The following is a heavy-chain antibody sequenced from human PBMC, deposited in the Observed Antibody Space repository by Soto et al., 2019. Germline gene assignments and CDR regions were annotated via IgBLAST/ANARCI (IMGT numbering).Heavy chain of an antibody. D-gene: IGHD6-13*01. CDR1: GYTFISYG. Sequence: QVLLEQSGAEVKRAGASVKVSCKASGYTFISYGIAWVRQAPGQGLEWMGWIRTYNGNPKYAQTFQASGTMTTDTSTSTDYMDVRSLRSADTAVYYCARAGYSTSWVGILATGVHGVEIAHWGQGTLVTVSS. CDR2: IRTYNGNP. J-gene: IGHJ4*02. V-gene: IGHV1-18*01. CDR3: ARAGYSTSWVGILATGVHGVEIAH.